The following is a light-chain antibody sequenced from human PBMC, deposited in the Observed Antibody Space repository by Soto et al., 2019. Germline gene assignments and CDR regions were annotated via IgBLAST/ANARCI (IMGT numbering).Light chain of an antibody. CDR1: QSISSW. Sequence: DIQMTQSPSTLSASVGDRVTITCRASQSISSWLAWYQQKPGKAPTLLIYDASSLESGVPSRFNGSGSGTEFTLPISSLQPPDFATYYCQQYNSYPWTFGQGTKVEIK. V-gene: IGKV1-5*01. CDR2: DAS. CDR3: QQYNSYPWT. J-gene: IGKJ1*01.